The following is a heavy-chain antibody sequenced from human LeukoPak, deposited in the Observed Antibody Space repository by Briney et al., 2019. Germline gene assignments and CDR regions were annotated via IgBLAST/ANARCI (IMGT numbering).Heavy chain of an antibody. V-gene: IGHV3-23*01. Sequence: GGSLRLSCAASGFTVSSNYMSWVRQAPGKGLEWVSAISGSGGSTYYADSVKGRFTISRDNSKNTLYLQMNSLRAEDTAVYYCAKDIVVVPAAKADYWSQGTLVTVSS. CDR3: AKDIVVVPAAKADY. CDR2: ISGSGGST. J-gene: IGHJ4*02. CDR1: GFTVSSNY. D-gene: IGHD2-2*01.